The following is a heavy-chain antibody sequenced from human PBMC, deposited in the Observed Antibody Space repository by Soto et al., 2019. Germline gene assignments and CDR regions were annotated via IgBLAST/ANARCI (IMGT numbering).Heavy chain of an antibody. CDR2: IYPGDSDT. V-gene: IGHV5-51*01. J-gene: IGHJ3*02. CDR1: GYSFTSYW. D-gene: IGHD2-21*01. CDR3: ARLESALDRIYYAFDI. Sequence: GESLKISCKGSGYSFTSYWIGWVRQMPGKGLEWMGIIYPGDSDTRYSPSFQGQVTISADKSISTAYLQWSSLKASDTAMYYCARLESALDRIYYAFDIWGQGTMVTVSS.